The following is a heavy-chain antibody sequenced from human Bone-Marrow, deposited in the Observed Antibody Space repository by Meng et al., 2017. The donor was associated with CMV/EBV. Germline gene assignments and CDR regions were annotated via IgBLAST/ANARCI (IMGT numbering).Heavy chain of an antibody. CDR1: GGSISSYY. J-gene: IGHJ4*02. D-gene: IGHD6-19*01. Sequence: SETLSLTCTVSGGSISSYYWSWIRQPPGKGLEWIGYIYYRGSTNYNPSLKSRVTISVDTSKNQFSLKLSSVTAADTAVYYCARDQVAVAGTPIDYWGQGTLVTVSS. V-gene: IGHV4-59*01. CDR3: ARDQVAVAGTPIDY. CDR2: IYYRGST.